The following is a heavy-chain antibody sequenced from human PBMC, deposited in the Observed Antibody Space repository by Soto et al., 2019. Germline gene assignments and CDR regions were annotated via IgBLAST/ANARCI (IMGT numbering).Heavy chain of an antibody. J-gene: IGHJ4*02. Sequence: QVQLVQSGPEVRRPATSLKVACKPSGYTFRSYGISWVRQAPGQGLEWMGWISPYYGKSNYAQKFQDRMTMTTDPATSTAFMELKSLKSNDTAMYYCARDLLAVAGTIDYWGQGTLISVSS. V-gene: IGHV1-18*01. CDR2: ISPYYGKS. CDR3: ARDLLAVAGTIDY. CDR1: GYTFRSYG. D-gene: IGHD6-19*01.